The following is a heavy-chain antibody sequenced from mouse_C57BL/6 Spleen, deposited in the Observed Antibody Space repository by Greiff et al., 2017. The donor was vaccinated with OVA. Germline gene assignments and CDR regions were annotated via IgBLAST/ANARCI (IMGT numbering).Heavy chain of an antibody. CDR1: GYAFRSYW. CDR2: IYPGDGDP. J-gene: IGHJ1*03. CDR3: ARWVRRRGSYCDV. D-gene: IGHD2-14*01. V-gene: IGHV1-80*01. Sequence: VQLQQSGAELVKPGASVKISCKASGYAFRSYWMNWVKQRPGKGLGWIGQIYPGDGDPNYNGKFKSKATLTAATSSSTAYMQRSSRTSEDSAVDFCARWVRRRGSYCDVWGTGTTVTVSS.